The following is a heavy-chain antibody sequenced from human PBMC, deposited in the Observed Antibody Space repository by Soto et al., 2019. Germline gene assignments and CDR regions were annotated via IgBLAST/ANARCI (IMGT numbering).Heavy chain of an antibody. Sequence: QVQLVQSGAEVKKPGASVKVSCKASGYTFTSYGISWVRQAPGQGLEWMGWINAYNGNTKYAQKLQGRVTMTTDTAKSTAYMELRSLRSDDNAVYYWARDLAVALIDYWGQGTLVTVSS. V-gene: IGHV1-18*01. D-gene: IGHD6-19*01. CDR2: INAYNGNT. CDR3: ARDLAVALIDY. J-gene: IGHJ4*02. CDR1: GYTFTSYG.